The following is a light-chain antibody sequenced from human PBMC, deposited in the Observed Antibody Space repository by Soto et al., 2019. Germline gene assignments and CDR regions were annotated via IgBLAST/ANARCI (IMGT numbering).Light chain of an antibody. J-gene: IGKJ3*01. V-gene: IGKV3-20*01. Sequence: EIVLTQSPDTLSLSPGERATLSCRASQSLSSSYLAWYQQKPGQAPRLLICGVSTRATGIPDRFSGSGSGTDFTLTISRLEPEDFAIYYCQQYDTSPFTFGPGTKVDIK. CDR3: QQYDTSPFT. CDR1: QSLSSSY. CDR2: GVS.